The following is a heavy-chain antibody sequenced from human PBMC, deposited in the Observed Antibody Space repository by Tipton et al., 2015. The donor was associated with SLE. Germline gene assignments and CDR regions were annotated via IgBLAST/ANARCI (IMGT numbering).Heavy chain of an antibody. D-gene: IGHD1-7*01. V-gene: IGHV4-61*02. J-gene: IGHJ6*02. CDR1: VGSISFGSYY. CDR2: IYSSGST. Sequence: TLSLTCSVSVGSISFGSYYWSWIRPPPGTGLAWIGRIYSSGSTNYKSSLQSRVTISLDTSNNQFSLRLHSVTVADTAVYYCARRRGSANWYSRYGLDVWGQGTTVTVSS. CDR3: ARRRGSANWYSRYGLDV.